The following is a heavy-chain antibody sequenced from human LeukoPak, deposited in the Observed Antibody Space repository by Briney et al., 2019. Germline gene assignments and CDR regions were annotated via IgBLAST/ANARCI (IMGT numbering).Heavy chain of an antibody. CDR3: ARGRYGGYGYYYYSMDV. Sequence: SETLSLTCAVYGGSFSGYYWSWIRQPPGKGLEWIGEINHSGSTNYNPSLKSRVTISVDTSKNQFSLKLSSVTAADTAVYYCARGRYGGYGYYYYSMDVWGKGTTVTVSS. V-gene: IGHV4-34*01. D-gene: IGHD1-26*01. CDR1: GGSFSGYY. CDR2: INHSGST. J-gene: IGHJ6*04.